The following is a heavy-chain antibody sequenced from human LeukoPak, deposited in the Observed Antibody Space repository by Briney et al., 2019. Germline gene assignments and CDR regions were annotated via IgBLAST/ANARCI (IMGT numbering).Heavy chain of an antibody. CDR3: MKDGLVRGVQPFDY. D-gene: IGHD3-10*01. Sequence: GGSLRLSCAASGFTFSTYAMHWVRQAPGKGLEYVSGITSNGGSTYYADSVKARFTISRDNSKNTVYLQMSSLRAEDTAVYYCMKDGLVRGVQPFDYWGQGTLVTVSS. CDR2: ITSNGGST. V-gene: IGHV3-64D*06. CDR1: GFTFSTYA. J-gene: IGHJ4*02.